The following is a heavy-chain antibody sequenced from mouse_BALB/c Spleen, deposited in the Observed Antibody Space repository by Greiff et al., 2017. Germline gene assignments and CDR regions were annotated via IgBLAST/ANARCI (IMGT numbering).Heavy chain of an antibody. Sequence: EVHLVESGGGLVKPGGSLRLSCATSGFTFTDYYMSWVRQPPGKALEWLGFIRNKANGYTTEYSASVKGRFTISRDNSQSILYLQMNTLRAEDSATYYCAREMAFDYWGQGTTLTVSS. CDR3: AREMAFDY. D-gene: IGHD2-3*01. J-gene: IGHJ2*01. CDR2: IRNKANGYTT. V-gene: IGHV7-3*02. CDR1: GFTFTDYY.